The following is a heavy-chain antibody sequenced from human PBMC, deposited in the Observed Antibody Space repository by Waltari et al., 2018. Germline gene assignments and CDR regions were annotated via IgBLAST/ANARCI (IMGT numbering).Heavy chain of an antibody. J-gene: IGHJ3*02. CDR1: GFTFDDYS. CDR3: AKKNDEVFDRNGLVYDAFDM. V-gene: IGHV3-9*01. D-gene: IGHD3-22*01. Sequence: SLRLSCVASGFTFDDYSMHWVRQAPGKGLEWVAGVNWNSGSIGYGDSVKGRFTISRDNARNSLYLQMSGLTSEDTALYYCAKKNDEVFDRNGLVYDAFDMWGQGTMVTVSS. CDR2: VNWNSGSI.